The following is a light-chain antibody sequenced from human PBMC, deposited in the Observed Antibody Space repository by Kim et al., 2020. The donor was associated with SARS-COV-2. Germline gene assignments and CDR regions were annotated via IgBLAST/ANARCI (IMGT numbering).Light chain of an antibody. CDR1: QTVSSTY. V-gene: IGKV3D-20*01. J-gene: IGKJ1*01. CDR3: QQFSNPPWT. CDR2: ATS. Sequence: PGERATLSCGTSQTVSSTYLAWYQQKPGLAPRLLIYATSSRATGIPDRFSGRGCGTDFTLTISRLEPEEFAMYYCQQFSNPPWTFGPGTKVDIK.